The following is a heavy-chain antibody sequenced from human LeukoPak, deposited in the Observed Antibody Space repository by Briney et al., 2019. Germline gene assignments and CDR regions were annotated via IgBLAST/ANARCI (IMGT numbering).Heavy chain of an antibody. D-gene: IGHD2-15*01. Sequence: SETLSLTCTVAGGSISSSSYYWGWIRQPPGKGLEWIGSIYYSGSTYYNPSLKSRFTISVDTSKNQFSLKLSSVTAADTAVYYCARSLGGSFYYDYWGQGTLVAVSS. CDR2: IYYSGST. V-gene: IGHV4-39*01. CDR3: ARSLGGSFYYDY. CDR1: GGSISSSSYY. J-gene: IGHJ4*02.